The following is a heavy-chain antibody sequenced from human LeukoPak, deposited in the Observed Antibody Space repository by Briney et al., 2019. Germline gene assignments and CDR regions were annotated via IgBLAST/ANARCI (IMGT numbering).Heavy chain of an antibody. Sequence: AGGSLRLSCAASGFTFSSYWMSWVRQAPGKGLEWVANIKQGGSEKYYVDSVKGRFTISRDNAKNSPYLQMNSLRVEDTAVYFCARDPGAFPYFFDNWGQGTLVTVSS. J-gene: IGHJ4*02. CDR1: GFTFSSYW. D-gene: IGHD4/OR15-4a*01. CDR2: IKQGGSEK. CDR3: ARDPGAFPYFFDN. V-gene: IGHV3-7*03.